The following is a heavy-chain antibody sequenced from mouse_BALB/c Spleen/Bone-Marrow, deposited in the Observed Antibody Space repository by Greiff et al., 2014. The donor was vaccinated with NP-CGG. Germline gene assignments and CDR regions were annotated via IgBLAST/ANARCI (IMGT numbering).Heavy chain of an antibody. D-gene: IGHD2-3*01. CDR1: GYPFTSYW. V-gene: IGHV1-87*01. CDR3: ARWGNSYAMDY. J-gene: IGHJ4*01. CDR2: IYPGDGDT. Sequence: QLQLKESGAELARPGASVKLSCKASGYPFTSYWMQWVKQRPGQGLEWIGAIYPGDGDTRYTQKFKGKATLTADKSSSTAYMQLSSLASEDSAVYYCARWGNSYAMDYWGQGTSVTVSS.